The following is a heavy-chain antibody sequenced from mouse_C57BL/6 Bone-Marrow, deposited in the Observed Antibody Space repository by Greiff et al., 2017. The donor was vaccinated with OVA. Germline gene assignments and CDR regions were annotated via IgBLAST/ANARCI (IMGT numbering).Heavy chain of an antibody. CDR1: GYTFTSYG. CDR3: ARLGYYGSPSY. J-gene: IGHJ3*01. Sequence: VKLMESGAELARPGASVKLSCKASGYTFTSYGISWVKQRTGQGLEWIGEIYPRSGNTYYNEKFKGKATLTAGKSSSTAYMELRSLTSEDSAVYFCARLGYYGSPSYWGQGTLVTVSA. D-gene: IGHD1-1*01. V-gene: IGHV1-81*01. CDR2: IYPRSGNT.